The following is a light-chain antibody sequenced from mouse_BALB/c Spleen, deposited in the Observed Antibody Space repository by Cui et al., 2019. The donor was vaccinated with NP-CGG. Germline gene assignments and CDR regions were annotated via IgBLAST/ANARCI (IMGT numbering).Light chain of an antibody. J-gene: IGLJ1*01. Sequence: QAVVTQESALTTSSGETVTLTCRSSTGAVTTSNYANWVQEKPDHLFTGLIGGTNNRVPGVPARFSGSLNGDKAALTITGAQTEDEAIYFCALWYSNHWVFGGGTKLTVL. V-gene: IGLV1*01. CDR2: GTN. CDR1: TGAVTTSNY. CDR3: ALWYSNHWV.